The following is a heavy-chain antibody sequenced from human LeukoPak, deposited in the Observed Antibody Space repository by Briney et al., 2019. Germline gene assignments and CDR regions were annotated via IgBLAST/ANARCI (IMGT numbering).Heavy chain of an antibody. V-gene: IGHV1-69*05. J-gene: IGHJ4*02. Sequence: SVKVSCKASGGTFSSYAISWVRQAPGQGLEWMGGIIPIFGTANYAQKFQGRVTITTDESTSTAYMELSSLRSEDTAVYYCARSRPTQKIFGVGGTRGYFDYWGQGTLVTVSS. CDR2: IIPIFGTA. CDR1: GGTFSSYA. CDR3: ARSRPTQKIFGVGGTRGYFDY. D-gene: IGHD3-3*01.